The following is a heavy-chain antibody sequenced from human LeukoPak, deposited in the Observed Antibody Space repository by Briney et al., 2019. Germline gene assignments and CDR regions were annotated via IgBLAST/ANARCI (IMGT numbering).Heavy chain of an antibody. V-gene: IGHV3-7*01. CDR1: DCTFSTYW. D-gene: IGHD1-26*01. Sequence: GGSLRPSCAASDCTFSTYWMSWVREAPGKGLEWVANIKQDGSEKYYVDSVKGRFTISRDNAKNSLYLQMNSLRADDTAVYYCARRVGTTLKYFYYYMDVWGKGTTVTVSS. CDR3: ARRVGTTLKYFYYYMDV. J-gene: IGHJ6*03. CDR2: IKQDGSEK.